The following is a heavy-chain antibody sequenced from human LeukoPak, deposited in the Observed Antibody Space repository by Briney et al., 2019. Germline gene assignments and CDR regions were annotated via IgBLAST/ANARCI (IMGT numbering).Heavy chain of an antibody. CDR2: IYSGGST. V-gene: IGHV3-53*01. Sequence: GGSLRLSCAASGFIVSNNYMNWVRQAPGKGLEWASVIYSGGSTYYADSVKGRFTISRDNSTTTLYLQMNSLRAEDTAVYYCASLVDLDYWGQGTLVTVSS. D-gene: IGHD5-12*01. CDR3: ASLVDLDY. CDR1: GFIVSNNY. J-gene: IGHJ4*02.